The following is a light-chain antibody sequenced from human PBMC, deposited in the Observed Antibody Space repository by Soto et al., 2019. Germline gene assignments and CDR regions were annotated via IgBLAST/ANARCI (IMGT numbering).Light chain of an antibody. J-gene: IGLJ3*02. V-gene: IGLV2-14*03. CDR3: SSYTTSNTVV. CDR1: SSDVGGYNY. CDR2: DVS. Sequence: QSALTQPASVSGSPGQSIAISCTGTSSDVGGYNYVSWYQRHPGKTPKLIIYDVSNRPSGVSDRFSGSRSGNTASLTISGLQAEDEADYYCSSYTTSNTVVFGGGNKLTVL.